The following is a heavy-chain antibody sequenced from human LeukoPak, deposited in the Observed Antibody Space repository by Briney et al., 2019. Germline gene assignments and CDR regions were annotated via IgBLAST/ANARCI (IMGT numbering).Heavy chain of an antibody. Sequence: GGSLRLSCAASGFTFSSYAMSWVRQAPGKGLEWVSAISGSGGSTYYADSVKGRFTISRDNSKNTLYLQMNSLRAEDTAVYYCGKDLPEVPAASGGGIDYWGQGTLVTVSS. CDR3: GKDLPEVPAASGGGIDY. V-gene: IGHV3-23*01. D-gene: IGHD2-2*01. CDR1: GFTFSSYA. CDR2: ISGSGGST. J-gene: IGHJ4*02.